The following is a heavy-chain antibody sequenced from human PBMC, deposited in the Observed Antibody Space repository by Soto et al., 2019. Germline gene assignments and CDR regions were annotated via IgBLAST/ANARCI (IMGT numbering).Heavy chain of an antibody. J-gene: IGHJ5*02. V-gene: IGHV4-59*08. D-gene: IGHD1-26*01. CDR2: IYYSGST. CDR3: ARHHMGNWFDP. Sequence: SETLSLTCTVSGGSISSYYWSWIRQPPGKGLEWIGYIYYSGSTNYNPSLKSRVTISVDTSKNQFSLKLSSVTAADTAVYYCARHHMGNWFDPWGQGTLVTVSS. CDR1: GGSISSYY.